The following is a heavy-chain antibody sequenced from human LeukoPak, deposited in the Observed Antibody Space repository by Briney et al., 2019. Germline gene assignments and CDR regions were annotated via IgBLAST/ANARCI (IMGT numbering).Heavy chain of an antibody. D-gene: IGHD2-8*01. J-gene: IGHJ6*03. CDR1: GYTFTSYY. V-gene: IGHV1-46*01. CDR3: ARSLNGDYYYYMDV. Sequence: ASVKASCKASGYTFTSYYTHWVRQAPGQGLEWMGIINPSGGSTSYAQKFQGRVTMTRDMSTSTVYMELSSLRSEDTAVYYCARSLNGDYYYYMDVWGKGTTVTVSS. CDR2: INPSGGST.